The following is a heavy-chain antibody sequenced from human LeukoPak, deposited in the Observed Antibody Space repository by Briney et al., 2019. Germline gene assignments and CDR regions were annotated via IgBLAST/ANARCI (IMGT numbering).Heavy chain of an antibody. CDR3: AKDDSSGLLPDY. CDR2: ISSSSSTI. J-gene: IGHJ4*02. Sequence: GGSLRLSCAASGFSFSSYSLNWVRQAPGKGLEWVSYISSSSSTIYYADSVKGRFTISRDNAKNSLYLQMNSLRAEDTAVYYCAKDDSSGLLPDYWGQGTLVTVSS. V-gene: IGHV3-48*04. D-gene: IGHD3-22*01. CDR1: GFSFSSYS.